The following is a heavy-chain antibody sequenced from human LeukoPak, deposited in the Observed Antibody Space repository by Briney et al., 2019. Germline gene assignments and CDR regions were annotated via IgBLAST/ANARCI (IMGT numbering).Heavy chain of an antibody. CDR1: GFSFSTYW. CDR3: ARASRCTSSSCYTYFDP. D-gene: IGHD2-2*02. J-gene: IGHJ5*02. Sequence: PGGSLRLSWAASGFSFSTYWMTWVRQAPGKGLGWVGNINQDGGEPSYVGSVSGRFTISRDNDTNSVLLQMNSLRAEDTAVYYCARASRCTSSSCYTYFDPWGQGTLVTVSS. CDR2: INQDGGEP. V-gene: IGHV3-7*01.